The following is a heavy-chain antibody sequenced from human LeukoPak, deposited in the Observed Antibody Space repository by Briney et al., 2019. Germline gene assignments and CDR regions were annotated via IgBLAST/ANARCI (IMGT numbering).Heavy chain of an antibody. CDR2: ISYDGSNK. Sequence: GRSLRLSCAASGFTFSSYAMHWVRQAPGKGLEWVAVISYDGSNKYYADSVKGRFTISRDNSKNTLYLQMNSLRTEDTAVYYCVKRARAGYNSPLDNWGQGTLVTVSS. CDR1: GFTFSSYA. V-gene: IGHV3-30-3*01. D-gene: IGHD5-24*01. J-gene: IGHJ4*02. CDR3: VKRARAGYNSPLDN.